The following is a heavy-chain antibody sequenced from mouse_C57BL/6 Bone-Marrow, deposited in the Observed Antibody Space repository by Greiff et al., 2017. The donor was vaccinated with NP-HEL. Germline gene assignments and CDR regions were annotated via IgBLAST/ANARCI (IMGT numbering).Heavy chain of an antibody. J-gene: IGHJ4*01. CDR2: INPYNGDT. D-gene: IGHD2-4*01. Sequence: EVKLQESGPELVKPGDSVKISCKASGYSFTGYFMNWVMQSHGKSLEWIGRINPYNGDTFYNQKFKGKATLTVDKSSSTAHMELRSLTSEDSAVYYCARSNYDGYYAMDYWGQGTSVTVSS. V-gene: IGHV1-20*01. CDR3: ARSNYDGYYAMDY. CDR1: GYSFTGYF.